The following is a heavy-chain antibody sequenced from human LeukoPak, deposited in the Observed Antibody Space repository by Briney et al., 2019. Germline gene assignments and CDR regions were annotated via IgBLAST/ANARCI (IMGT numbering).Heavy chain of an antibody. Sequence: SETLSLTCTVSGYSISSGYYWGWIRQPPGKGLEWIGSIYHSGSTYYNPSLKSRVTISVDTSKNQFSLKLSSVTAADTAVYYCARVHYGDQRYFQHWGQGTLVTVSS. J-gene: IGHJ1*01. CDR3: ARVHYGDQRYFQH. CDR1: GYSISSGYY. D-gene: IGHD4-17*01. CDR2: IYHSGST. V-gene: IGHV4-38-2*02.